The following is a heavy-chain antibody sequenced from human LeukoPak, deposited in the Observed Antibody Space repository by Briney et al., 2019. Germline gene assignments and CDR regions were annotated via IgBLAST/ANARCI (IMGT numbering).Heavy chain of an antibody. J-gene: IGHJ4*02. CDR3: ATTWIQLWLTDY. Sequence: GRSLRLSCAASGFIFSNYAMHWVRQAPGQGLEWVALISYDGRNKYYADSVKGRFTISRDNSRNTLFLQMSSLRPEDTAVYYCATTWIQLWLTDYWGQGTLVTVSS. V-gene: IGHV3-30*04. CDR1: GFIFSNYA. D-gene: IGHD5-18*01. CDR2: ISYDGRNK.